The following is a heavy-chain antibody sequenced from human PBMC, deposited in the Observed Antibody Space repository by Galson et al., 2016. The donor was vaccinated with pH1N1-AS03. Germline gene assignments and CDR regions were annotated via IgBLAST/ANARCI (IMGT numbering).Heavy chain of an antibody. Sequence: ETLSLTCAVYGGSLSGYYWTWIRQPLGKGLQWIGESNHRGSTRGITTYNPSLKSRVTISVDTSKNQFSLRLNSVTAADTAVYFCARGNDYGSGTFYRSFGKDVWGQGTTVAVSS. CDR1: GGSLSGYY. CDR2: SNHRGST. V-gene: IGHV4-34*01. CDR3: ARGNDYGSGTFYRSFGKDV. D-gene: IGHD3-10*01. J-gene: IGHJ6*02.